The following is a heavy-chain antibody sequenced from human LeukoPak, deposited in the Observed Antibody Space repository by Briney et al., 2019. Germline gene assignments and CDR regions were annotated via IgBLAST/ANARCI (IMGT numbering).Heavy chain of an antibody. CDR3: ARVDIVVVPAAIQLWWAFDY. CDR1: GHTFTGYY. V-gene: IGHV1-2*02. CDR2: INPNSGGT. Sequence: GASVKVSCKASGHTFTGYYMHWVRQAPGQGLEWMGWINPNSGGTNYAQKFQGRVTMTRDTSISTAYMELSRLRSDDTAVYYCARVDIVVVPAAIQLWWAFDYWGQGTLVTVSS. J-gene: IGHJ4*02. D-gene: IGHD2-2*01.